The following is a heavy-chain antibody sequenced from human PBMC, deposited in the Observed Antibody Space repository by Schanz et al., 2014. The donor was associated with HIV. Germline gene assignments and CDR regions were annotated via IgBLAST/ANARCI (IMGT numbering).Heavy chain of an antibody. J-gene: IGHJ6*02. CDR3: AKDRNHYDSRYRGKGNYYYYYGMDV. CDR1: GFTFSDYS. Sequence: VHLVESGGGLVKPGGSLRLSCAASGFTFSDYSMHWVRQAAGKRLEWVAVISYDGSNKKYADSVKGRFTISRDNSKNTLYLQMKSLRPEDTAVYYCAKDRNHYDSRYRGKGNYYYYYGMDVWGQGTTVTVSS. CDR2: ISYDGSNK. V-gene: IGHV3-30*18. D-gene: IGHD3-22*01.